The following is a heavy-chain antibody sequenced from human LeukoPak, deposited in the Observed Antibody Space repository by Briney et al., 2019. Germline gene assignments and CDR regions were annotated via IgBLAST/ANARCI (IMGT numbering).Heavy chain of an antibody. V-gene: IGHV4-34*01. Sequence: PSETLSLTCAVYGGSFSGYYWSWIRQPPGKGLEWIGEINHSGSTNYNPSLKSRVTISVDTSKNQFSLKLSSVTAADTAVYYCARNYGGLDYFDSWGQGTLVTVSS. D-gene: IGHD1-7*01. J-gene: IGHJ4*02. CDR2: INHSGST. CDR1: GGSFSGYY. CDR3: ARNYGGLDYFDS.